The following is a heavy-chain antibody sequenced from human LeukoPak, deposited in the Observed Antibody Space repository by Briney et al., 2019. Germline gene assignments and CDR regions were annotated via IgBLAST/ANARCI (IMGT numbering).Heavy chain of an antibody. CDR1: GGSISSSSYY. CDR3: ARDIGIVATIMGGGLFDY. V-gene: IGHV4-39*07. D-gene: IGHD5-12*01. CDR2: IYYSGST. Sequence: SETLSLTCTVSGGSISSSSYYWGWIRQPPGKGLEWIGSIYYSGSTYYNPSLKSRVTISVDTSKNQFSLKLSSVTAADTAVYYCARDIGIVATIMGGGLFDYWGQGTLVTVSS. J-gene: IGHJ4*02.